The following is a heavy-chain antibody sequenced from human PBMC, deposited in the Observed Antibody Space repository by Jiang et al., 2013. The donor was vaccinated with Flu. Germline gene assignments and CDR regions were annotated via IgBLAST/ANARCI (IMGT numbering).Heavy chain of an antibody. V-gene: IGHV5-10-1*01. CDR3: ARHYYGSGSYYNDY. CDR2: IDPSDSYT. CDR1: GYSFTSYW. J-gene: IGHJ4*02. D-gene: IGHD3-10*01. Sequence: GAEVKKPGESLKISCKGSGYSFTSYWIGWVRQMPGKGLEWMGRIDPSDSYTNYSPSFQGHVTISADKSISTAYLQWSSLKASDAAMYYCARHYYGSGSYYNDYWGQGTLVTVSS.